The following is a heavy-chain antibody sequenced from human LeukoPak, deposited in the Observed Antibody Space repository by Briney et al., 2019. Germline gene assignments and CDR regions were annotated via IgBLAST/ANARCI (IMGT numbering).Heavy chain of an antibody. J-gene: IGHJ3*02. CDR3: ARRVYSSSFRGAFDI. D-gene: IGHD6-13*01. V-gene: IGHV3-23*01. CDR2: ISGSGGST. Sequence: PGGSLRLSCAASGFTFSSYAMSWIRQAPGKGLEWVSAISGSGGSTYYADSVKGRFTISRDNAKNSLYLQMNSLRAEDTALYHCARRVYSSSFRGAFDIWGQGTMVTVSS. CDR1: GFTFSSYA.